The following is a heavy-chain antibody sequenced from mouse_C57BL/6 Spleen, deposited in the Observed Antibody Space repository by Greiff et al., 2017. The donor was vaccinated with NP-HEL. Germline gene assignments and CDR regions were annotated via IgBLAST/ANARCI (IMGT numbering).Heavy chain of an antibody. D-gene: IGHD2-5*01. CDR2: IYPGSGNT. Sequence: QVHVKQSGPELVKPGASVKISCKASGYSFTSYYIHWVKQRPGQGLEWIGWIYPGSGNTKYNEKFKGKATLTADTSSSTAYMQLSSLTSEDSAVYYCARYYSNLYAMDYWGQGTSVTVSS. CDR3: ARYYSNLYAMDY. V-gene: IGHV1-66*01. CDR1: GYSFTSYY. J-gene: IGHJ4*01.